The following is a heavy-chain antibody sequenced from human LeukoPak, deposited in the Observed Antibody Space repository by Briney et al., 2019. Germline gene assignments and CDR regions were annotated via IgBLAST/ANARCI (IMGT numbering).Heavy chain of an antibody. V-gene: IGHV1-18*01. D-gene: IGHD2-2*01. CDR1: GYSFAGYG. CDR2: ISTYSGNT. CDR3: ARVGAVPGHFDY. J-gene: IGHJ4*02. Sequence: ASVKVSCKASGYSFAGYGISWVRQAPAQGLEWIGWISTYSGNTNYAHNLQGRITVTTETSTSTAYMELRSLRSDDTAVYYCARVGAVPGHFDYWGQGTQLTVSS.